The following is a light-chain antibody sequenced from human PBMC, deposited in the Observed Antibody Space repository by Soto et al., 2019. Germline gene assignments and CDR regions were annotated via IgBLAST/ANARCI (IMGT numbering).Light chain of an antibody. V-gene: IGKV3-11*01. CDR1: QSVDRR. Sequence: IVLTQSPPTLSLSPGERATLFCRACQSVDRRLAWYRQKPGQAPSLLIFDASNRATGVPARFSGGGSGTDFTLTISSLEPEDFAVYYCQQRNDWRRGTFGQGTRLEI. CDR3: QQRNDWRRGT. CDR2: DAS. J-gene: IGKJ5*01.